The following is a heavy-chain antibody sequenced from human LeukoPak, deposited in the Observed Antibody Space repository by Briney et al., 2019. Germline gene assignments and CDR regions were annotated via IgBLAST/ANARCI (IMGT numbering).Heavy chain of an antibody. V-gene: IGHV3-74*01. D-gene: IGHD3-22*01. CDR2: ISSDGSTT. CDR1: GFPFRSYW. J-gene: IGHJ4*02. CDR3: ARDDSSRYRCDN. Sequence: PGRSLRLSCAASGFPFRSYWMPWVRHVPARGLVWVSRISSDGSTTNYADSVKGRFTISRDNAKNTLYLQMNGLRAEDTAVYYCARDDSSRYRCDNWGQGTLVTVSS.